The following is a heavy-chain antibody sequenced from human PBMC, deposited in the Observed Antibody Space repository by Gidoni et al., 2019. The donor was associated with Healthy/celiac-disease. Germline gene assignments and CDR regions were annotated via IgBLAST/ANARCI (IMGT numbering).Heavy chain of an antibody. CDR2: IWYDGSNK. Sequence: QVQLVESGGGVLQPGRSLRLSCAASGFTFSSYGMHWVRQAPGKGLAWVAVIWYDGSNKYYADSVKGRFTISRDNSKNTLYLQMNSLRAEDTAVYYCARDKGRLELRHYFDYWGQGTLVTVSS. J-gene: IGHJ4*02. V-gene: IGHV3-33*01. CDR3: ARDKGRLELRHYFDY. D-gene: IGHD1-7*01. CDR1: GFTFSSYG.